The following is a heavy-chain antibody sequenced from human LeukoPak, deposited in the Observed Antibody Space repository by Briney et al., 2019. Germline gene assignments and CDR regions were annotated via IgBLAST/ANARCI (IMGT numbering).Heavy chain of an antibody. CDR3: AREESRGLDY. J-gene: IGHJ4*02. CDR2: ISSSSSYI. D-gene: IGHD3-10*01. Sequence: GGSLRLSCAASGFTFSSNAMSWVRQAPGKGLEWVSSISSSSSYIYYADSVKGRFTISRDNARNSVYLQMNSLRADDTAIYYCAREESRGLDYWGQGTAVTVSP. V-gene: IGHV3-21*01. CDR1: GFTFSSNA.